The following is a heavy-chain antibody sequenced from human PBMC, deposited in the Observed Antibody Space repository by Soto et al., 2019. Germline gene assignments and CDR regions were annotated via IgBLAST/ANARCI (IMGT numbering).Heavy chain of an antibody. CDR2: IWYDGTQK. Sequence: GGSLRLSCEASGFTFNTYSMHWVRQPPGKGLEWLAAIWYDGTQKYYADSVKGRFIISRDNSKKTLYLEMNSLRAEDTAVYYCARAGGTTVTGLWHFDSWGQGTLVTSPQ. J-gene: IGHJ4*02. CDR1: GFTFNTYS. V-gene: IGHV3-33*01. CDR3: ARAGGTTVTGLWHFDS. D-gene: IGHD4-17*01.